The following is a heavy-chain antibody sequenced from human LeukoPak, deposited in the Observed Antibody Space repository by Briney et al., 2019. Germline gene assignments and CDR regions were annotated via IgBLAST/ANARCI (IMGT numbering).Heavy chain of an antibody. CDR3: AREGQITFGGVIVMAPFFDY. D-gene: IGHD3-16*02. V-gene: IGHV3-30*04. CDR1: GFTFCSYA. Sequence: GGSLRLSCAASGFTFCSYAMHWVRQAPGKGVEGVAVISYDGSNKYYADSVKGRFTISRDNSKNTLYLQMNSLRAEDTAVYYCAREGQITFGGVIVMAPFFDYWGKGTLVTVSS. J-gene: IGHJ4*02. CDR2: ISYDGSNK.